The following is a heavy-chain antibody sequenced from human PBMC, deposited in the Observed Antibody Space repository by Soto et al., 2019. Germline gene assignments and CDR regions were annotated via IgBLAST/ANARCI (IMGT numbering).Heavy chain of an antibody. CDR2: IYYSGST. CDR3: ARGVGATLGY. D-gene: IGHD1-26*01. CDR1: GGSVSSGSYY. J-gene: IGHJ4*02. Sequence: SETLSLTCTVSGGSVSSGSYYWSWIRQPPGKGLEWIGYIYYSGSTSYNPSLKSRVTISVDTSKNQFSLKLSSVTAADTAVYYCARGVGATLGYWGQGTLVTVSS. V-gene: IGHV4-61*01.